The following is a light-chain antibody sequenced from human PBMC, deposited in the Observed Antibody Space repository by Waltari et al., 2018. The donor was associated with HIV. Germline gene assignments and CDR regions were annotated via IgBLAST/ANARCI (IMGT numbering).Light chain of an antibody. Sequence: SSELTQAPRVSVAFGQTVRLPCQGNSLRSSLARLYQQKSGQAPVVVFFGRNNRPSGIPDRFSGSSSENTASLTITGAQAEDEADYYCHSRDSSGHHVLFGGGTKVTVL. CDR2: GRN. J-gene: IGLJ2*01. CDR3: HSRDSSGHHVL. V-gene: IGLV3-19*01. CDR1: SLRSSL.